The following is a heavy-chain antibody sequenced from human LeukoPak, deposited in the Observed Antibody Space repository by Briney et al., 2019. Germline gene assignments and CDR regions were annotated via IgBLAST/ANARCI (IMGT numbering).Heavy chain of an antibody. J-gene: IGHJ4*02. V-gene: IGHV3-48*01. CDR2: ISSSSSTI. CDR1: GFTSDDYG. D-gene: IGHD2-15*01. CDR3: AREDIVVVVAATSFDY. Sequence: GGSLRLSCAASGFTSDDYGMNWVRQAPGKGLEWVSYISSSSSTIYYADSVKGRFTISRDNAKNSLYLQMNSLRAEDTAVYYCAREDIVVVVAATSFDYWGQGTLVTVSS.